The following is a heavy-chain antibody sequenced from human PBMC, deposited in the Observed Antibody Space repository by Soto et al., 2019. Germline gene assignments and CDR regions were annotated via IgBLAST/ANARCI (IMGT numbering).Heavy chain of an antibody. D-gene: IGHD2-15*01. J-gene: IGHJ4*02. CDR1: GFTFSSYS. Sequence: GGSLRLSCAASGFTFSSYSMNWVRQAPGKGLEWVSCISCNSSSICYADSVKGRFTISRDNAKNSLYLQMNSLRAEDTALYYCAKEYRYSYCSGGSCYFDYWGQGTLVTVSS. CDR3: AKEYRYSYCSGGSCYFDY. CDR2: ISCNSSSI. V-gene: IGHV3-21*04.